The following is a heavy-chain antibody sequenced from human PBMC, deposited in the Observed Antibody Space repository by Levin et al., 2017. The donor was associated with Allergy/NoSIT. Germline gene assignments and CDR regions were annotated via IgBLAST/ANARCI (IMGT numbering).Heavy chain of an antibody. CDR3: ARWLNYDFWSGYYVVDYYYGMDV. D-gene: IGHD3-3*01. CDR1: GYTFTSYD. V-gene: IGHV1-8*01. Sequence: ASVKVSCKASGYTFTSYDINWVRQATGQGLEWMGWMNPNSGNTGYAQKFQGRVTMTRNTSISTAYMELSSLRSEDTAVYYCARWLNYDFWSGYYVVDYYYGMDVWGQGTTVTVSS. J-gene: IGHJ6*02. CDR2: MNPNSGNT.